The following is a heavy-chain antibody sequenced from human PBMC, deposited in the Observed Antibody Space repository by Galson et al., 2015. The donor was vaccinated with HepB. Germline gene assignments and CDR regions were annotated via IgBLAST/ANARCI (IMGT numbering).Heavy chain of an antibody. CDR1: GFTFSSYA. V-gene: IGHV3-30-3*01. J-gene: IGHJ6*03. CDR3: ARAGVTIFGAYYYYYMDV. Sequence: SLRLSCAASGFTFSSYAMHWVRQAPGKGLEWVAVISYDGSNKYYADSVKGRFTISRDNSKNTLYLQMNSLRAEDTDVYYCARAGVTIFGAYYYYYMDVWGKVTTVTVSS. D-gene: IGHD3-3*01. CDR2: ISYDGSNK.